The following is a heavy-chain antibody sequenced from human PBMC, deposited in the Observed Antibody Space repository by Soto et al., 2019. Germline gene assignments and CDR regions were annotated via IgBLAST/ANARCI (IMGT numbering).Heavy chain of an antibody. J-gene: IGHJ4*02. CDR1: GGSISNRNYY. V-gene: IGHV4-39*02. CDR3: ARLQVPGNFDY. D-gene: IGHD1-1*01. CDR2: IYYDGST. Sequence: PSETLSLTCSVSGGSISNRNYYWAWVRQPPGKGLEWIGNIYYDGSTYYHPSFRGRLTISVDTSKNHFSLKLGSLTAADTAIYYCARLQVPGNFDYWGQGTLVTVSS.